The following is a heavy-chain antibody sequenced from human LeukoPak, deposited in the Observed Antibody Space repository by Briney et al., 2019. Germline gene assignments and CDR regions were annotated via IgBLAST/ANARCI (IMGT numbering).Heavy chain of an antibody. CDR2: IYSGGST. D-gene: IGHD3-9*01. CDR3: ARVGYYDILTGYYVPYYFDY. Sequence: GGSLRLSCAASGFTVSSNYMSWVRQAPGKGLEWVSVIYSGGSTYYADSVKGRFTISRDNSKNTLYPQMNSLRAEDTAVYYCARVGYYDILTGYYVPYYFDYWGQGTLVTVSS. V-gene: IGHV3-53*01. J-gene: IGHJ4*02. CDR1: GFTVSSNY.